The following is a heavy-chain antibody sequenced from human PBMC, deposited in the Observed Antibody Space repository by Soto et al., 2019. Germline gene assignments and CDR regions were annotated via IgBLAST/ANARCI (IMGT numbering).Heavy chain of an antibody. CDR2: LNPDTGNT. J-gene: IGHJ3*01. Sequence: QVQLVQSGAELKKPGASVNISCTAPGFTFSDNLINWVRQVPGQDLEWMGWLNPDTGNTRSSETFQGRVTISRHPSASTAYLELSGLENEDTALYFCAIDIQSVGPRANEAFDVWGQGTMMSVS. D-gene: IGHD5-18*01. CDR1: GFTFSDNL. V-gene: IGHV1-3*01. CDR3: AIDIQSVGPRANEAFDV.